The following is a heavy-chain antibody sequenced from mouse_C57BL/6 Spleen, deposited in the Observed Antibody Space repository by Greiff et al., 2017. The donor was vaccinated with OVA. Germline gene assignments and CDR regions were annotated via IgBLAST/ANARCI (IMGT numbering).Heavy chain of an antibody. CDR1: GYSFTDYN. CDR3: DRFPTIYYYGRSLDY. Sequence: EVQLQQSGPELVKPGASVKISCKASGYSFTDYNMNWVKQSNGKSLEWIGVINPNYGTTSYNQKFKGMATLTVDKSSSTAYRQSNSLTCGDSAVTYGDRFPTIYYYGRSLDYWGQGTTLTVSA. CDR2: INPNYGTT. V-gene: IGHV1-39*01. D-gene: IGHD1-1*01. J-gene: IGHJ2*01.